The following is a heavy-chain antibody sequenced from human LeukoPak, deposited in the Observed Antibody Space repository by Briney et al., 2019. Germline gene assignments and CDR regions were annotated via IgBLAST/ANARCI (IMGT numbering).Heavy chain of an antibody. D-gene: IGHD6-13*01. Sequence: GGSLRLSCAASGFTLSSYWMSWVRQAPGKGLEWVANIKQDGSEKYYVDSVKGRFTISRDNAKNSLYLQMNSLRAEDTAVYYCARAYSSSWYGLYYYYYYMDVWGKGTTVTVSS. CDR1: GFTLSSYW. J-gene: IGHJ6*03. CDR3: ARAYSSSWYGLYYYYYYMDV. V-gene: IGHV3-7*01. CDR2: IKQDGSEK.